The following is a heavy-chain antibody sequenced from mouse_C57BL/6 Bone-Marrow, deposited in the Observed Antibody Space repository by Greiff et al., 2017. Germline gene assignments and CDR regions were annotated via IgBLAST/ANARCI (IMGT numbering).Heavy chain of an antibody. CDR1: GYTFTSYG. V-gene: IGHV1-81*01. CDR2: IYPRSGNT. J-gene: IGHJ2*01. Sequence: VQLQQSGAELARPGASVKLSCKASGYTFTSYGIGWVKQRTGQGLEWIGEIYPRSGNTYYNETFTGKATLTADKSSSTAYMELRSLTSEDSAVYFGARDYYFGYGGQGTTLTVSS. CDR3: ARDYYFGY.